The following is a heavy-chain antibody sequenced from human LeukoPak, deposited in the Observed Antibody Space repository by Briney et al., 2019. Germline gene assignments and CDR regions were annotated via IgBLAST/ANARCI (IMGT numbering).Heavy chain of an antibody. V-gene: IGHV1-2*02. D-gene: IGHD6-19*01. CDR1: GYTFTGYY. CDR3: AREEPVAATGPDY. Sequence: ASVKVSCKASGYTFTGYYMHWVRQAPGQGLEWMGWINPNNGGTNYAQRFQGRVTMTRDTSISTAYMELSRLRSDDTAVYYCAREEPVAATGPDYWGQGTLVTVSS. J-gene: IGHJ4*02. CDR2: INPNNGGT.